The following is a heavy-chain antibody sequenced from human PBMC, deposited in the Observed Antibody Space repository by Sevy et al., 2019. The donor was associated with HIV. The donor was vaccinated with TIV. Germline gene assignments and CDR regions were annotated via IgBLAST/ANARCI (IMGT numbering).Heavy chain of an antibody. CDR3: AKASTIAAAGGLFDC. V-gene: IGHV3-23*01. D-gene: IGHD6-13*01. Sequence: GGSLRLSCAASGFTLSNYAMNWVRQAPGKGLEWVSAISGSGGSTYYADSVKGRFTISRDNSKNTQYLQMSSLRAEDTAVYYCAKASTIAAAGGLFDCWGQGTLVTVSS. CDR2: ISGSGGST. CDR1: GFTLSNYA. J-gene: IGHJ4*02.